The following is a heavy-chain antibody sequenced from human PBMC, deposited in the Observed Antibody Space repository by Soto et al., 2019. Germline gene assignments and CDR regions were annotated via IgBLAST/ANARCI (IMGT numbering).Heavy chain of an antibody. J-gene: IGHJ6*02. V-gene: IGHV3-33*01. CDR1: GFSFSTYG. CDR3: SRYYGYKSSPEGYGMDV. Sequence: GGSLRLSCAASGFSFSTYGMHWVRQAPGKGLEWVALIWYDGSNKNYADSVKGRFTISRDNSKNTLYLQMNNPRAEDTAVYYCSRYYGYKSSPEGYGMDVWGQGTTVTVSS. CDR2: IWYDGSNK. D-gene: IGHD3-16*01.